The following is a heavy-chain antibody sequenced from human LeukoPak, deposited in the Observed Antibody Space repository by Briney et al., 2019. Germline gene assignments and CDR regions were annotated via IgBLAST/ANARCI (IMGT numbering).Heavy chain of an antibody. D-gene: IGHD6-19*01. Sequence: ASVKVSCKASGYTLTELSMHWVRQAPGKGLEWMGGFDPEDGETIYAQKFQGRVTMTEDTSTDTAYMELSSLRSEDTAVYYCATEGQWLETYYYGMDVWGQGTTVTVSS. CDR3: ATEGQWLETYYYGMDV. CDR2: FDPEDGET. J-gene: IGHJ6*02. V-gene: IGHV1-24*01. CDR1: GYTLTELS.